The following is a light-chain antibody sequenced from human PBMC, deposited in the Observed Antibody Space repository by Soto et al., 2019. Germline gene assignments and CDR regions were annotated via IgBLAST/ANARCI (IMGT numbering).Light chain of an antibody. V-gene: IGKV1-5*01. CDR2: DAS. J-gene: IGKJ2*01. CDR1: QSISGW. Sequence: DIQMTQFPSTLSASVGDRVTITCRASQSISGWLAWYQQKPGKAPKLLIYDASSLEGGVPSRFSGSGSGTEFTLTISGLQPDDFATYYCQQYNSFSHTFGQG. CDR3: QQYNSFSHT.